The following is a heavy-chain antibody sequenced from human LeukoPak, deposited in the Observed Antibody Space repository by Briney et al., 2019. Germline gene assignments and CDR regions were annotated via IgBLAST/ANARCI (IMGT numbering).Heavy chain of an antibody. V-gene: IGHV1-18*01. D-gene: IGHD3-10*01. CDR1: GYTFTSYG. CDR2: ISAYNGNT. J-gene: IGHJ6*02. CDR3: APSYGSGAQIDYEDKDYYYYGMDV. Sequence: ASVKVSCKASGYTFTSYGISWVRQAPGQGLEWMGWISAYNGNTNYAQKLQGRVTMTTDTSTSTAYMELRSLRSDDTAVYYCAPSYGSGAQIDYEDKDYYYYGMDVWGQGTTVTVSS.